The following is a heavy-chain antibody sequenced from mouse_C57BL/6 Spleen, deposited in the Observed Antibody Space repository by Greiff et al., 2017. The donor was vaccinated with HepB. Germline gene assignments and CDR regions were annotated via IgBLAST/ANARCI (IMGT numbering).Heavy chain of an antibody. J-gene: IGHJ3*01. Sequence: EVKLMESGPGLVKPSQSLSLTCSVTGYSITSGYYWNWIRQSPGNKLEWMVYISYDGSNNYNPSLKNRISITRDTSKNQFFLKLNSVTTEDTATYDCARVYSNSFAYWGQGTLVTVSA. CDR2: ISYDGSN. CDR1: GYSITSGYY. CDR3: ARVYSNSFAY. D-gene: IGHD2-5*01. V-gene: IGHV3-6*01.